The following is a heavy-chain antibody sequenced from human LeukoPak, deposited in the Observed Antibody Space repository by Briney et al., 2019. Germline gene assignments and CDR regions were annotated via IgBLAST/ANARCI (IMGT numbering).Heavy chain of an antibody. D-gene: IGHD3-10*01. Sequence: PGGSLRLSCAASGFTFSTYWMGWLRQAPGKGLEWVANIKQDETEKYYVDSVKGRFTISRDNAKNSLYLQMNSLRVEDTAIYFCARDVVRGFDPWGQGALVTVSS. J-gene: IGHJ5*02. CDR2: IKQDETEK. V-gene: IGHV3-7*01. CDR3: ARDVVRGFDP. CDR1: GFTFSTYW.